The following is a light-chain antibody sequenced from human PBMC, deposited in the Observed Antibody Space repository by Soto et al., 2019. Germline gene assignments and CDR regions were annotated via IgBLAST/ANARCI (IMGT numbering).Light chain of an antibody. Sequence: DIQMTQSPSTLSASVGDRVTITCRASQSISSWLAWYQQKPGKAPKLLIYDASSLESGVPSRFSGSGSGTEFTLANSSLQPDDFATYYCQQYNSYRRTFGKGTKVEIK. V-gene: IGKV1-5*01. CDR1: QSISSW. CDR2: DAS. J-gene: IGKJ1*01. CDR3: QQYNSYRRT.